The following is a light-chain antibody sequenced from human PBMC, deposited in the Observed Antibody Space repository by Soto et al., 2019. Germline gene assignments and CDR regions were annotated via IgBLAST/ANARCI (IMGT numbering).Light chain of an antibody. Sequence: DIVMTQSPDSLSVSLGEMATINCRSSLSLLYSPHNKNFLAWYQQKPGKAPKLLIYKASTLKSGVPSRFSGSGSGTEFTLTISSLQPDDFATYYCQHYNSYSEAFGHGSNVDV. CDR1: LSLLYSPHNKNF. CDR3: QHYNSYSEA. J-gene: IGKJ3*01. V-gene: IGKV1-5*03. CDR2: KAS.